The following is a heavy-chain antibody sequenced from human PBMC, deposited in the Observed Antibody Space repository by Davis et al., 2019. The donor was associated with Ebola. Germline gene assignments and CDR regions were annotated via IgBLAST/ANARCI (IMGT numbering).Heavy chain of an antibody. CDR1: GYTFTSYD. V-gene: IGHV1-8*01. CDR2: MNPNSGNT. D-gene: IGHD1-26*01. J-gene: IGHJ4*02. CDR3: ARSQWESGHFDY. Sequence: ASVKVSCKASGYTFTSYDINWVRQATGQGLEWMGWMNPNSGNTGYAQKFQGRVTMTRNTSISTAYMELSSLRAEDTAVYYCARSQWESGHFDYWGQGTLVTVSS.